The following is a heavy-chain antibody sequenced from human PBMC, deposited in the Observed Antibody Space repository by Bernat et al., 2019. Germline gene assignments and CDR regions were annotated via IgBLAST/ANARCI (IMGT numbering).Heavy chain of an antibody. CDR2: ISSSSSSYI. D-gene: IGHD6-6*01. CDR3: ASTKAARPTAYWYFDL. Sequence: EVQLVESGGGLVKPGGSLRLSCAASGFTFSSYSMNWVRQAPGKGLEWVSSISSSSSSYIYYADSVKGRFTISRDNAKNSLYLQMNSLRAEDTAVYYCASTKAARPTAYWYFDLWGRGTLVTVSS. J-gene: IGHJ2*01. V-gene: IGHV3-21*01. CDR1: GFTFSSYS.